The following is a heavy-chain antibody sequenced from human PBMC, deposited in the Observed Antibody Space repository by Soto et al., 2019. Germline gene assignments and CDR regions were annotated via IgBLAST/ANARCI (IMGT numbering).Heavy chain of an antibody. Sequence: QVQLQESGPGLVKPSQTLSLTCTVSGGSISSSGYYWNWIRQHPGKGLEWIGYLYYRGNTHYNASLKSRVTISVDTSRNQFSLKLSSVTAADTAVYYCARDVAAGGVYYYAMDVWGQGTTVTVSS. CDR3: ARDVAAGGVYYYAMDV. CDR2: LYYRGNT. D-gene: IGHD6-13*01. CDR1: GGSISSSGYY. J-gene: IGHJ6*02. V-gene: IGHV4-31*03.